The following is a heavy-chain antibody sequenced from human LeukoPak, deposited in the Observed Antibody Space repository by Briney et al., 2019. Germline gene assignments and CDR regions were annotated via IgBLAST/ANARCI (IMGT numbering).Heavy chain of an antibody. CDR3: ARRRSWPEFDY. J-gene: IGHJ4*02. Sequence: SETLSLTCSASGGSINSTGYFWGWIRQPPGKGLEWIGAIYYTGDTYYNPSLRSRVNMAVDTSENQFSLKLRSVTAADTAVYYCARRRSWPEFDYWGQGILVTVSS. CDR1: GGSINSTGYF. D-gene: IGHD1-26*01. V-gene: IGHV4-39*01. CDR2: IYYTGDT.